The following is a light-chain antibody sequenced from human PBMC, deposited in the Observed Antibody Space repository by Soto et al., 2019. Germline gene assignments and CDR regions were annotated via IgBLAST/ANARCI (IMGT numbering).Light chain of an antibody. J-gene: IGLJ1*01. Sequence: QSVLIQPSSVSGSPGQSVAMSCTGTSRDVDAYDFVSWYQHHPGKAPKLIISEVSKRPSGVSHRFSGSKSGNTASLTISGLQAEDEADYFCCSFAGSFYVFGTGTKVTVL. CDR3: CSFAGSFYV. CDR2: EVS. V-gene: IGLV2-11*01. CDR1: SRDVDAYDF.